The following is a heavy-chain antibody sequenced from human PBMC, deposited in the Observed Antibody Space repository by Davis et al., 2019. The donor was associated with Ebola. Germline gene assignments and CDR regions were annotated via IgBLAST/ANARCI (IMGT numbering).Heavy chain of an antibody. D-gene: IGHD5-18*01. CDR1: GYTFTSYA. J-gene: IGHJ4*02. V-gene: IGHV1-3*01. Sequence: ASVKVSCKASGYTFTSYAMHWVRQAPGQRLEWMGWINAGNGNTKYSQKFQGRVTITRDTSASTAYMELSSLRSEDTAVYYCARVRPYSYGYDYWGQGTLVTVSS. CDR2: INAGNGNT. CDR3: ARVRPYSYGYDY.